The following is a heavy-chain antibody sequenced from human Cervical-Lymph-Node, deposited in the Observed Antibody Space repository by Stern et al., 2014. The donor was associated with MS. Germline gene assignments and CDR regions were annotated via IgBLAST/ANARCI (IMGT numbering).Heavy chain of an antibody. CDR2: IYYSGST. CDR3: ARAFRYYDFWSGYYKYNWFDP. CDR1: GGSISSGDYY. D-gene: IGHD3-3*01. Sequence: VQLQESGPGLVKPSQTLSLTCTVSGGSISSGDYYWSWIRQPPGKGLEWIGTIYYSGSTYYNPSLKSRVTISVDTSKNQFSLKLSSVTAADTAVYYCARAFRYYDFWSGYYKYNWFDPWGQGTLVTVSS. J-gene: IGHJ5*02. V-gene: IGHV4-30-4*01.